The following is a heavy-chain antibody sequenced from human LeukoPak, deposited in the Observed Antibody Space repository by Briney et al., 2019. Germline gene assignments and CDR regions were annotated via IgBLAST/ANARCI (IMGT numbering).Heavy chain of an antibody. D-gene: IGHD1-1*01. CDR1: GFGLGGYW. CDR2: IKEDGSRR. Sequence: PGGPRSLSGKAFGFGLGGYWMSWVGQAPGKGPEWLANIKEDGSRRYYSESVRGRFTISRDNSENSLYLQMNSLRAEDTAVYYCATHWRGRWGQGTLVTVSS. CDR3: ATHWRGR. V-gene: IGHV3-7*03. J-gene: IGHJ4*02.